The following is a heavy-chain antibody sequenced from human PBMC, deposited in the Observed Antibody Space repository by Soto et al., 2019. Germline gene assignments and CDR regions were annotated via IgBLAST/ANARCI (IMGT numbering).Heavy chain of an antibody. CDR2: ISSSSSTI. J-gene: IGHJ6*02. Sequence: GGSLRLSCAASGFTFSSYSMNWIRQAPGKGLEWVSYISSSSSTIYYADSVKGRFTISRDNAKNSLYLQMNSLRDEDTAVYYCARDKITATRHYYYGMDVWGQGTTVTVSS. CDR1: GFTFSSYS. V-gene: IGHV3-48*02. CDR3: ARDKITATRHYYYGMDV.